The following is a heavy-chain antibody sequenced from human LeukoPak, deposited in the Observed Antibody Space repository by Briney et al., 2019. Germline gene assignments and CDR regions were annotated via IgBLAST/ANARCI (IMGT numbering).Heavy chain of an antibody. J-gene: IGHJ3*02. CDR2: IYYSGRT. V-gene: IGHV4-59*01. D-gene: IGHD4/OR15-4a*01. Sequence: SETLSLTCTVSGGSITNNYWNWHWIRQPQGRGMEWFGYIYYSGRTNYKPSLRSRVTIAVDKSNNQVSLKLNSVTAADTAMYYCARDKSGPTAHYDVFEIWGQGTMVTVSS. CDR3: ARDKSGPTAHYDVFEI. CDR1: GGSITNNY.